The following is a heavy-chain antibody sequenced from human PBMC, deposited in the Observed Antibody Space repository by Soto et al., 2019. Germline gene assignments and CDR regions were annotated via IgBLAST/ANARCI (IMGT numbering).Heavy chain of an antibody. CDR3: AKAPFRRPYYFYGMDV. Sequence: PGGSLRLSCVASGFTFSDFGMRWVRQRPGKGLEWLAVISEDAETDFHADSVKGRFTVSRDNFKETLYLQMNGLTTDDSAVYFCAKAPFRRPYYFYGMDVWGQGTTVTVSS. V-gene: IGHV3-30*18. CDR1: GFTFSDFG. J-gene: IGHJ6*02. CDR2: ISEDAETD. D-gene: IGHD3-10*01.